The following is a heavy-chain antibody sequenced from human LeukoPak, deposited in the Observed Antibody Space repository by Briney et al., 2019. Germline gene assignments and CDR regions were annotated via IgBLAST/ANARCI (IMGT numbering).Heavy chain of an antibody. V-gene: IGHV3-53*05. CDR1: GFTVSSNY. CDR2: IYSGGST. CDR3: ATSWVIAGLGPDY. D-gene: IGHD2-21*01. J-gene: IGHJ4*02. Sequence: PGGSLRLSCAASGFTVSSNYMSWVRQAPGKGLEWVSVIYSGGSTYYADSVKGRFTISRDNSKNTLYLQMNSLRAEDTAVYYCATSWVIAGLGPDYWGQGTLVTVSS.